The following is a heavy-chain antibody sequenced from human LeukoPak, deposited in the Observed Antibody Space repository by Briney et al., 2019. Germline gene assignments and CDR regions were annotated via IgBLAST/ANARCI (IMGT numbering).Heavy chain of an antibody. CDR1: GGSISSYY. Sequence: PSGTLSLTCTVSGGSISSYYWSWIRQPAGKGLEWIGRIYTSGSTNYNPSLKSRVTMSVDTSKNQFSLKLSSVTAADTAVYYCARDPTSDTYYDILTGKREWYFDYWGQGTLVTVSS. CDR3: ARDPTSDTYYDILTGKREWYFDY. J-gene: IGHJ4*02. D-gene: IGHD3-9*01. CDR2: IYTSGST. V-gene: IGHV4-4*07.